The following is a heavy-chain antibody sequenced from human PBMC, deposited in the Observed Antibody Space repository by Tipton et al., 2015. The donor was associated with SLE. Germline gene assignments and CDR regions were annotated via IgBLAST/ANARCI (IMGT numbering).Heavy chain of an antibody. D-gene: IGHD3-3*01. CDR2: IYYSGST. Sequence: WVRQAPGKGLEWIGSIYYSGSTYYNSSLKSRVTISVDTSKNQFSLKLSSVTAADTAVYYCARTSTYYDFWSGSYYYYYYMDVWGKGTTVTVSS. CDR3: ARTSTYYDFWSGSYYYYYYMDV. J-gene: IGHJ6*03. V-gene: IGHV4-39*01.